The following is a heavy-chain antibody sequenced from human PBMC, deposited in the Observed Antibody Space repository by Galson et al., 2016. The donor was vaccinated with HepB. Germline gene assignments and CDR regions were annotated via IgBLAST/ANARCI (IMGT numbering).Heavy chain of an antibody. V-gene: IGHV3-43*02. D-gene: IGHD4-17*01. J-gene: IGHJ5*01. CDR1: GFSFSSYE. CDR3: AKGDGGYYLVVDS. CDR2: ISGDSGGT. Sequence: SLRLSCAASGFSFSSYEMNWVRQAPGKGLEWVCLISGDSGGTYYADSVKGRFTITRDNSTTSLYLEMKTLRTEDTALYYCAKGDGGYYLVVDSWGQGTLVTVAS.